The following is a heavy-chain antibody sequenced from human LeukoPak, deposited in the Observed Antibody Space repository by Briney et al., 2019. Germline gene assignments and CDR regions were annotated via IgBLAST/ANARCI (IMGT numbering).Heavy chain of an antibody. V-gene: IGHV3-30*04. CDR2: ISYDGSNK. CDR3: ARDFEGIVVVTCPGY. CDR1: GFTFSSYA. J-gene: IGHJ4*02. D-gene: IGHD2-21*02. Sequence: GGSLRLSCAASGFTFSSYAMHWVRQAPGKGLEWVAVISYDGSNKYYADSVKGRFTISRGNSKNTLYLQMNSLRAEDTAVYYCARDFEGIVVVTCPGYWGQGTLVTVSS.